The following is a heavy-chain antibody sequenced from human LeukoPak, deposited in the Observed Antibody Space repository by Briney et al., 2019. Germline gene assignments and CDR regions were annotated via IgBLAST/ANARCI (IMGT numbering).Heavy chain of an antibody. Sequence: GGSLRLSCATSGFSVSSYSMNWVRQAPGKGLEWVSYISSSSGTIYYADSVKGRFTISRDNAKNSLYLQMNSLRAEDTAVYYCARDRSYYDSSGYYPGTFDYWGQGTLVTVSS. V-gene: IGHV3-48*04. CDR1: GFSVSSYS. CDR2: ISSSSGTI. D-gene: IGHD3-22*01. J-gene: IGHJ4*02. CDR3: ARDRSYYDSSGYYPGTFDY.